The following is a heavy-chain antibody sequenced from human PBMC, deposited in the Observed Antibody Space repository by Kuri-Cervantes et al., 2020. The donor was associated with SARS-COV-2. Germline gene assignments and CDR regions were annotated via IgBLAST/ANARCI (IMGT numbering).Heavy chain of an antibody. V-gene: IGHV3-7*01. Sequence: GGSLRLSCAASGFTFSSYEMNWVRQAPGKGLEWVANIKHDGSETHYVDSVKGRFTTSRDNAKNLLYLQMNSLRADDTAVYYCASERAGPRGGFDSWGPGTLVTVSS. J-gene: IGHJ4*02. CDR1: GFTFSSYE. D-gene: IGHD2-15*01. CDR3: ASERAGPRGGFDS. CDR2: IKHDGSET.